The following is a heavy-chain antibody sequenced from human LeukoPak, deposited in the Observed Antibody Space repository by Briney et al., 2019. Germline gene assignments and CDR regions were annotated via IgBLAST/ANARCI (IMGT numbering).Heavy chain of an antibody. CDR3: ARQGGSSSPYYYYYMDV. J-gene: IGHJ6*03. V-gene: IGHV4-39*01. CDR2: IYHSGNT. CDR1: GGSVSSSTYY. D-gene: IGHD6-13*01. Sequence: SETLSLTCTVSGGSVSSSTYYWGWFRQPPGKGLEWIACIYHSGNTYYNPSLKSRVTMSVDTSKNQFSLRLTSLTAADTAVYYCARQGGSSSPYYYYYMDVRGKGTTVTVSS.